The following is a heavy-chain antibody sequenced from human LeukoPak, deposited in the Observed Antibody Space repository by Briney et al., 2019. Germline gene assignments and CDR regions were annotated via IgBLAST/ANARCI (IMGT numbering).Heavy chain of an antibody. Sequence: QAGGSLRLSCTASGFMFSGYWMSWVRQAPGKGPEWVANINPAGSQQYSVDSLKGRSTISRDNAKNSLYLQMNSLRAGDTALYYCAKDSGLFWGYSSGNWFDPWGQGTLVTVSS. V-gene: IGHV3-7*03. J-gene: IGHJ5*02. CDR3: AKDSGLFWGYSSGNWFDP. D-gene: IGHD3-16*01. CDR1: GFMFSGYW. CDR2: INPAGSQQ.